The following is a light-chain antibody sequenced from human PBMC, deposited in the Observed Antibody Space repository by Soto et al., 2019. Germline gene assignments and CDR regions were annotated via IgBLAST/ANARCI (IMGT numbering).Light chain of an antibody. V-gene: IGLV2-14*03. CDR3: CSYTSSSTPWV. Sequence: QSALTQPASVSGSPGQSITISCTGTSSDVGGYNYVSWYQQHPGKAPKLIIYDVSDRPSGISTRFSASKSGNTASLTISGLRAEDEADYYCCSYTSSSTPWVFGTGTKVTVL. CDR2: DVS. CDR1: SSDVGGYNY. J-gene: IGLJ1*01.